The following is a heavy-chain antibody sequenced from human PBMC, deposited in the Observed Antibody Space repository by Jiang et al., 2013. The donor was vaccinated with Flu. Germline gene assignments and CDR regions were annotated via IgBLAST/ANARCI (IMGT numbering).Heavy chain of an antibody. V-gene: IGHV4-34*01. D-gene: IGHD2-2*01. CDR1: GGSFSGYY. Sequence: LLKPSETLSLTCAVYGGSFSGYYWSWIRQPPGKGLEWIGEINHSGSTNYNPSLKSRVTISVDTSKNQFSLKLSSVTAADTAVYYCARLERYCSSTSCYRGMDVWGPRDHGHRLL. J-gene: IGHJ6*01. CDR2: INHSGST. CDR3: ARLERYCSSTSCYRGMDV.